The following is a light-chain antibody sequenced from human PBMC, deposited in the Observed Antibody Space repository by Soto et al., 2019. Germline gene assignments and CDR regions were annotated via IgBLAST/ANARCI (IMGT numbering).Light chain of an antibody. CDR3: SSYTSSSLYV. V-gene: IGLV2-14*01. Sequence: QSTLTKPASLSGSPGQSITISCTGTSSDVGGYNYVSWYQRLPGKAPKLMIYDVSDRPSGVSNRFSGSKSGNTASLTISGLQAEDEADYYCSSYTSSSLYVFGTGTKVTVL. J-gene: IGLJ1*01. CDR1: SSDVGGYNY. CDR2: DVS.